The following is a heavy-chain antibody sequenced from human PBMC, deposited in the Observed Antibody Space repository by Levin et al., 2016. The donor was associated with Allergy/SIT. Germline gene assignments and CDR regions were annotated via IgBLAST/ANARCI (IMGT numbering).Heavy chain of an antibody. CDR2: ISSSSSYI. J-gene: IGHJ4*02. CDR3: AGATIVGATTSGYFDY. Sequence: GESLKISCAASGFTFSSYSMNWVRQAPGKGLEWVSSISSSSSYIYYADSVKGRFTISRDNAKNSLYLQMNSLRAEDTAVYYCAGATIVGATTSGYFDYWGQGTLVTVSS. D-gene: IGHD1-26*01. CDR1: GFTFSSYS. V-gene: IGHV3-21*01.